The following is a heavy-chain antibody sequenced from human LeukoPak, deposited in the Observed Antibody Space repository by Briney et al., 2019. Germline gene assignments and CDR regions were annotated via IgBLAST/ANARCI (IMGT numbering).Heavy chain of an antibody. CDR3: AKGSYYDSSGSFYFDY. V-gene: IGHV3-23*01. CDR2: ISGSGDNT. Sequence: PGGSLRLSCAASGFTFSSYAMSWVLQAPGHGLEWVSGISGSGDNTYYADSVKGRFTISRGNSKNTLYVQVNSLGTEDTAAYYCAKGSYYDSSGSFYFDYWGQGTLVTVSS. CDR1: GFTFSSYA. D-gene: IGHD3-22*01. J-gene: IGHJ4*02.